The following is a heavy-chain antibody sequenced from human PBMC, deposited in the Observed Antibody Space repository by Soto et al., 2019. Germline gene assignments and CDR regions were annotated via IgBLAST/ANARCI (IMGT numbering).Heavy chain of an antibody. D-gene: IGHD6-19*01. V-gene: IGHV3-21*01. CDR3: ARAPAVAGPGVD. J-gene: IGHJ4*02. CDR1: GFTFSSYS. Sequence: GGSLRLSCAASGFTFSSYSMNWVRQAPGKGLEWVSSISSSSSYIYYADSVKGRFTISRDNAKNSLYLQMNSLRAEDTAVYYCARAPAVAGPGVDWGQGTRVTVSS. CDR2: ISSSSSYI.